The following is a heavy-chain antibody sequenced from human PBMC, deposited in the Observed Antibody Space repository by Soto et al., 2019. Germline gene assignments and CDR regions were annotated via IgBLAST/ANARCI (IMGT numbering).Heavy chain of an antibody. D-gene: IGHD6-6*01. Sequence: GASVKLSCKASGYTFTIYAMHWVRQAPGQRLEWMGWINAGNGNTKYSQKFQGRVTITRDTSASTAYMELSSLRSEDTAVYYCARDLGIAARPGDNWFDPWGQGTLVTVSS. V-gene: IGHV1-3*01. CDR2: INAGNGNT. CDR1: GYTFTIYA. CDR3: ARDLGIAARPGDNWFDP. J-gene: IGHJ5*02.